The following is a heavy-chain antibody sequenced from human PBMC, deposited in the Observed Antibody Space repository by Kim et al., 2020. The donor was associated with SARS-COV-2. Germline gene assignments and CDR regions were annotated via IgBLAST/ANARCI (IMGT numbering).Heavy chain of an antibody. Sequence: SETLSLTCTVSGGSISSYYWSWIRQPPGKGLEWIGYIYYSGSTNYNPSLKSRVTISVDTSKNQFSLKLSSVTAADTAVYYCARAGVTTTLGYYYYYGMDVWGQGTTVTVSS. CDR3: ARAGVTTTLGYYYYYGMDV. CDR2: IYYSGST. J-gene: IGHJ6*02. D-gene: IGHD4-17*01. CDR1: GGSISSYY. V-gene: IGHV4-59*01.